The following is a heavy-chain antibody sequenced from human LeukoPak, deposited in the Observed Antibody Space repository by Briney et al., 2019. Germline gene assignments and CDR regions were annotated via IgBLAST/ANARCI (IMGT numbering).Heavy chain of an antibody. V-gene: IGHV4-59*01. J-gene: IGHJ3*02. CDR3: ARDVYYYDSSGYYYRAFDI. CDR1: GGSISSYY. Sequence: SETLSLTCTVSGGSISSYYWSWIRQPPGKGLEWIGYIYYSGSTNYNPSLKSRVTISVDTSKNQFSLKLSSVTAADTAVYYCARDVYYYDSSGYYYRAFDIWGQGTMVTVSS. D-gene: IGHD3-22*01. CDR2: IYYSGST.